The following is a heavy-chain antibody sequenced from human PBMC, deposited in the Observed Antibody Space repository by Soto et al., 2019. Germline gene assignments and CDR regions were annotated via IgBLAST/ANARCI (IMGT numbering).Heavy chain of an antibody. CDR3: ARDGYSSGWSYYGMDV. Sequence: ASVKVSCKASGYTFTSYGISWVRQAPGQGLEWMGWISAYNGNTNYAQKLQGRVTMTTDTSTCTAYMELRSLRSDDTAVYYCARDGYSSGWSYYGMDVWGQGTTVTVSS. CDR1: GYTFTSYG. D-gene: IGHD6-19*01. V-gene: IGHV1-18*01. CDR2: ISAYNGNT. J-gene: IGHJ6*02.